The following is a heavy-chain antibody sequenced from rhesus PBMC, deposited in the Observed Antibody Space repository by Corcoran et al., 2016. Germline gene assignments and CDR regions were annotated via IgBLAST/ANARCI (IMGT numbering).Heavy chain of an antibody. Sequence: QGQLQESGPGLVKPSETLSLTCAVSGASVSGTYWTWLRQAPGKGREWIGRISGRGTTPGSNPALKSRVAVSMDTSRNQISLKLDSVTAADTAIYYCARAGIATDFDFWGQGLLVTVSS. CDR3: ARAGIATDFDF. J-gene: IGHJ4*01. CDR2: ISGRGTTP. D-gene: IGHD5-36*01. V-gene: IGHV4S2*01. CDR1: GASVSGTY.